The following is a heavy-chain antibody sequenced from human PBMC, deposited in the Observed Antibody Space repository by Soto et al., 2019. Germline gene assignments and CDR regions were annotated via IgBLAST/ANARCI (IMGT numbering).Heavy chain of an antibody. CDR3: ARLITFGGVIVPDAFDI. D-gene: IGHD3-16*02. V-gene: IGHV3-30-3*01. CDR2: ISYDGSNK. Sequence: PGGSLRLSCAASGFTFSSYAMHWVRQAPGKGLEWVAVISYDGSNKYYADSVKGRFTIPRDNSKNTLYLQMNSLRAEDTAVYYCARLITFGGVIVPDAFDIWGQGTMVTVSS. CDR1: GFTFSSYA. J-gene: IGHJ3*02.